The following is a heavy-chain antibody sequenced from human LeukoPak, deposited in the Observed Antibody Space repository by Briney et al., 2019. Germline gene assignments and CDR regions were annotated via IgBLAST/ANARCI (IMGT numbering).Heavy chain of an antibody. J-gene: IGHJ4*02. CDR1: GFTFSSYG. D-gene: IGHD1-26*01. V-gene: IGHV3-23*01. Sequence: GGSLRLSCAASGFTFSSYGMTWVRQAPGKGLEWVSTISGTGDSTYYADSVKGRFTISRDNSKNTLYLQMTSLRAEDTAVYYCARESGSYRGDFDNWGQGTLVTVSS. CDR3: ARESGSYRGDFDN. CDR2: ISGTGDST.